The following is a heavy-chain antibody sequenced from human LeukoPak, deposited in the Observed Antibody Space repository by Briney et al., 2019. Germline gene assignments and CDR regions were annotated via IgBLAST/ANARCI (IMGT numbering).Heavy chain of an antibody. CDR2: IYYSGST. CDR3: AGASYDSSGVH. D-gene: IGHD3-22*01. CDR1: GGSISSYY. Sequence: PSETLSLTXTVSGGSISSYYWSWIGQAPGKGLEWIGYIYYSGSTNYNPSLKSRVTISVDTSKNQFSLKLSSVTAADTAVYYCAGASYDSSGVHWGQGTLVTVSS. J-gene: IGHJ4*02. V-gene: IGHV4-59*01.